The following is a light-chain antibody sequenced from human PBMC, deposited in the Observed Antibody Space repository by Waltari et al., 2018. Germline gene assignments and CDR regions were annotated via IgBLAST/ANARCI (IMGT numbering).Light chain of an antibody. Sequence: QLVLTQSPSASASLGASVKLTCTLSSGHSRNVIAWLQQQPGRGPRYLMKINSDGIHSKGDEIPDRFSGSSSGAERYLTISSVQPEDEADYYCQTGGHGTWVFGGGTKLTVL. CDR1: SGHSRNV. V-gene: IGLV4-69*01. CDR3: QTGGHGTWV. J-gene: IGLJ3*02. CDR2: INSDGIH.